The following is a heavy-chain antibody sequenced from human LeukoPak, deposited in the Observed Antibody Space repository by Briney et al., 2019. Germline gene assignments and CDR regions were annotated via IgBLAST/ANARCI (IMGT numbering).Heavy chain of an antibody. J-gene: IGHJ6*02. CDR3: ARHGAGFGESHSHSQSYYGMDV. Sequence: SETLSLTCTVSGGSISSGDYYWSWIRQPPGKGLEWIGYIYYSGSTYYNPSLKSRVTISVDTSKNQFSLKLSSVTAADTAVYYCARHGAGFGESHSHSQSYYGMDVWGQGTTVTVSS. D-gene: IGHD3-10*01. CDR1: GGSISSGDYY. CDR2: IYYSGST. V-gene: IGHV4-30-4*01.